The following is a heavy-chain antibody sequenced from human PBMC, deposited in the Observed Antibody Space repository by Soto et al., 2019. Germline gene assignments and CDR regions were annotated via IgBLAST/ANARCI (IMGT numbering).Heavy chain of an antibody. CDR1: GGTFSRYA. D-gene: IGHD4-17*01. CDR3: ASCFSTVVTRYYYYGMDV. J-gene: IGHJ6*02. CDR2: IIPIFGTA. V-gene: IGHV1-69*01. Sequence: SVKVSCKASGGTFSRYAISWVRQAPGQGLEWMGGIIPIFGTANYAQKFQGRVTITADESTSTAYMELSSLRSEDTAVYYCASCFSTVVTRYYYYGMDVWGQGTKVTVSS.